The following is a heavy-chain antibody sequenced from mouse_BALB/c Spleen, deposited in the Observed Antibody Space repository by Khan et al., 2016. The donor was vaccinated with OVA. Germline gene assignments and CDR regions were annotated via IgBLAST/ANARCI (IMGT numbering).Heavy chain of an antibody. CDR1: GFSLSASGMG. CDR3: ARRDELKPLFAY. Sequence: QVTLKESGPGILQPSQTLSLTCSFSGFSLSASGMGVSWIRQPSGKGLEWLAHIYWADDKRYHPSLKSRLPISQDTSSNQVFLKITSVDTADTATYYCARRDELKPLFAYWGQGTLVTVSA. CDR2: IYWADDK. V-gene: IGHV8-12*01. J-gene: IGHJ3*01.